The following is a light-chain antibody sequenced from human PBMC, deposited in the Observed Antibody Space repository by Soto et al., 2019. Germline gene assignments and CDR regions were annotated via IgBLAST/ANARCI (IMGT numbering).Light chain of an antibody. CDR3: QQYNSYSGT. J-gene: IGKJ1*01. CDR2: KGS. V-gene: IGKV1-5*03. Sequence: DIQMTQSPSTLSASVGDRVTITCRASQSISSWLAWYQQKPGKAPKLLIYKGSILESGVPSRFSGSGSGTEFTLTISSLQPDDFATYYCQQYNSYSGTFGQGTKVEIK. CDR1: QSISSW.